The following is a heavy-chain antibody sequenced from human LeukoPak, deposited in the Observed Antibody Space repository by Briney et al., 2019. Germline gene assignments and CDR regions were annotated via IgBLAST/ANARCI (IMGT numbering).Heavy chain of an antibody. V-gene: IGHV4-4*07. CDR3: ARDHSSGLLLFDY. CDR1: GGSISSYY. CDR2: IYTSGST. J-gene: IGHJ4*02. D-gene: IGHD6-19*01. Sequence: SETLSLTCTVSGGSISSYYWSWLRQPAGKGLEWIGRIYTSGSTNYNPSLKGRVTMSVDTSKNQFSLKLSSVTAADTAVYYCARDHSSGLLLFDYWGQGTLVTVSS.